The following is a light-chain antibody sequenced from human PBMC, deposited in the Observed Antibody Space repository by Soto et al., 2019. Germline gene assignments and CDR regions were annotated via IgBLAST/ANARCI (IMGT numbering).Light chain of an antibody. J-gene: IGKJ1*01. Sequence: DVVMTQSPLSLPVTLGQPASISCRSSQSLVYSDGNTYLNWFQQRPGQSPRRLIYKVSNRDPGVPDRFSGSGSGTDFTLKISRVEAEDLGVYYCMQGTQWPWTFGQGTKVETK. CDR2: KVS. CDR1: QSLVYSDGNTY. V-gene: IGKV2-30*01. CDR3: MQGTQWPWT.